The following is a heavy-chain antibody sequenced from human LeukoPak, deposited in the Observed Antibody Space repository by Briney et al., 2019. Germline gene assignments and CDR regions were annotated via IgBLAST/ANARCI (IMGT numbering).Heavy chain of an antibody. CDR3: AKDRYGAVAGCLDY. Sequence: GGSLRHSCAASGFTVSSNYMSWVRQAPGKGLEWVSAISGSGGSTYYADFVKGRFTISRDNSKNTLYLQMNSLRAEDTAVYYCAKDRYGAVAGCLDYWGQGTLVTVSS. J-gene: IGHJ4*02. CDR1: GFTVSSNY. V-gene: IGHV3-23*01. CDR2: ISGSGGST. D-gene: IGHD6-19*01.